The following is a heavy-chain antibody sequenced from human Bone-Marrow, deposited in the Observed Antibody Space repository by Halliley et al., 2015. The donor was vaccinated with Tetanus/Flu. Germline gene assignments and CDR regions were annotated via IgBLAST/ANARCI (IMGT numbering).Heavy chain of an antibody. CDR1: EFTVSSNY. CDR3: ASSSGGSYDC. Sequence: SLRLSCAASEFTVSSNYMSWVRQAPGRGLEWVSLIYSGGNTYYADSVKGRFTISRDNSKNTVYLQMNSLRTGDTAVYYCASSSGGSYDCWGQGTLVTVSS. V-gene: IGHV3-53*01. CDR2: IYSGGNT. J-gene: IGHJ4*02. D-gene: IGHD1-26*01.